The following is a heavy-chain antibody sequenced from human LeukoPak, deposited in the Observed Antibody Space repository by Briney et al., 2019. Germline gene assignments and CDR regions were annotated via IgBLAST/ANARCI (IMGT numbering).Heavy chain of an antibody. CDR2: IYYSGTT. CDR1: GDSISSSSYC. V-gene: IGHV4-39*01. CDR3: ARHKISGPNTLDY. J-gene: IGHJ4*02. D-gene: IGHD2-15*01. Sequence: PSETLSLTCTVSGDSISSSSYCWGWVRQPPGKGLEWIGSIYYSGTTYYNPSLNSRVSISVDTSKNQFSLKLSSVTAADTAVYYCARHKISGPNTLDYWGQGILVTVSS.